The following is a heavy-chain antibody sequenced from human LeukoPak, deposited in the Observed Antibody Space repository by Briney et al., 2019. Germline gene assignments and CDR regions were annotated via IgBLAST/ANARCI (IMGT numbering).Heavy chain of an antibody. CDR3: TRTEGAAARMY. CDR1: GFTFSTYW. D-gene: IGHD6-13*01. V-gene: IGHV3-74*01. J-gene: IGHJ4*02. CDR2: INSDGSGT. Sequence: PGRSLRLSCAASGFTFSTYWMHWVRQAPGKGLVWVSRINSDGSGTTYADSVKGRFTISRDNAKNTLYLQMNSLRAEDTAVYYCTRTEGAAARMYWGQGTLVTVSS.